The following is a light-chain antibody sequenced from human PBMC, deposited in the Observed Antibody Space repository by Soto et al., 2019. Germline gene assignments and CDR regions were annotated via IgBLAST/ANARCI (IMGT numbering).Light chain of an antibody. Sequence: DIQMTQSPSSLSASVGDRVTITCRASQTIIRYLNWYQQKPGRAPNLLIYAASSLQSGVPSRFSGSGSGTEFTLTICSLQPEDFATYYCQQSYSTLFTFGPGTKVEIK. CDR3: QQSYSTLFT. J-gene: IGKJ3*01. CDR2: AAS. V-gene: IGKV1-39*01. CDR1: QTIIRY.